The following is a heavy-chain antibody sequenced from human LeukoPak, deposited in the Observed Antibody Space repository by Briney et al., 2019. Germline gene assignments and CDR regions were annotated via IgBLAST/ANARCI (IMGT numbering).Heavy chain of an antibody. Sequence: PGGSLRLSCAASGFTFSTYWMPWVRQAPGKGLVWVSRIYSGGSSTSYADSVKGRFTISRDNAKDTLYLQMNSLRAEDTAVYYCARDRIMYFVSSGYYDDVYFHQWGEGTRVSVST. V-gene: IGHV3-74*01. D-gene: IGHD3-22*01. CDR1: GFTFSTYW. CDR2: IYSGGSST. CDR3: ARDRIMYFVSSGYYDDVYFHQ. J-gene: IGHJ1*01.